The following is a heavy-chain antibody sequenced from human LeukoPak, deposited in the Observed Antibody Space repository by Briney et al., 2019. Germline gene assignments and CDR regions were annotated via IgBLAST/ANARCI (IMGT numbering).Heavy chain of an antibody. D-gene: IGHD5-18*01. Sequence: SETLSLTCTVSGGSISSYYWSWIRQPPGKGLEWIGYIYYSGSTNYNPSLKSRVTISVDTSKNQFSLKLSSVTAADTAVYYCARGRIQLWYSSCFDYWGQGTLVTVSS. CDR2: IYYSGST. V-gene: IGHV4-59*01. CDR1: GGSISSYY. J-gene: IGHJ4*02. CDR3: ARGRIQLWYSSCFDY.